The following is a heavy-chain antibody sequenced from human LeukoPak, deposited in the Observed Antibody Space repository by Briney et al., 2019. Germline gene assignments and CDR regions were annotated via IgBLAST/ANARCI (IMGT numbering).Heavy chain of an antibody. CDR3: ARAGQTGYYYYYMDV. V-gene: IGHV1-8*01. CDR2: MNPNSGNT. D-gene: IGHD1-1*01. CDR1: GYTFTSYG. Sequence: ASVKVSCKASGYTFTSYGLNWVRQATGQGLEWMGWMNPNSGNTGYAQKFQGRVTMTRNTSISTAYMELSSLRSEDTAAYYCARAGQTGYYYYYMDVWGKGTTVTVSS. J-gene: IGHJ6*03.